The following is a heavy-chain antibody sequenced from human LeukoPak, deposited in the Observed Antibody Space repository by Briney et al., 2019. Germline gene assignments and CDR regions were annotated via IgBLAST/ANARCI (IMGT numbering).Heavy chain of an antibody. V-gene: IGHV4-59*01. J-gene: IGHJ2*01. CDR3: ARDHVPYSSSWYSREDRYFDL. CDR1: GGSISSYY. Sequence: SETLSLTCTVSGGSISSYYWSWIRQPPGKGLEWIGYIYYSGCTNYNPSLKSRVTISVDTSKNQFSLKLSSVTAADTAVYYCARDHVPYSSSWYSREDRYFDLWGRGTLVTVSS. D-gene: IGHD6-13*01. CDR2: IYYSGCT.